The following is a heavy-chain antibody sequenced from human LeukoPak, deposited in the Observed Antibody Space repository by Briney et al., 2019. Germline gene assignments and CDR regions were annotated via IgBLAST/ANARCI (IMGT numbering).Heavy chain of an antibody. CDR1: GGSISSYY. CDR3: ARQSDYGDYWYDY. V-gene: IGHV4-59*08. CDR2: IYYSGST. D-gene: IGHD4-17*01. Sequence: SETLSLTCTVSGGSISSYYWSWIRQPPGKGLEWIGYIYYSGSTNYNPSLKSRVTISVDTSKNQFSLKLSSVTAADTAVYYCARQSDYGDYWYDYWGQGTLVTASS. J-gene: IGHJ4*02.